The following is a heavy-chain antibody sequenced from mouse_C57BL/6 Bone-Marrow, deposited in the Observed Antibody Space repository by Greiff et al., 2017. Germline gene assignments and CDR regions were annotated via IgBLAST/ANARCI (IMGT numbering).Heavy chain of an antibody. CDR1: GFTFSSYA. V-gene: IGHV5-9-1*02. D-gene: IGHD2-1*01. CDR2: ISSGGDYI. CDR3: TRVYYGNYDYYAMDY. J-gene: IGHJ4*01. Sequence: EVKLVESGEGLVKPGGSLKLSCAASGFTFSSYAMSWVRQTPEKRLEWVAYISSGGDYIYYADTVKGRFIISRDNARNTLYLQMSSLKSEDTAMYYCTRVYYGNYDYYAMDYWGQGTSVTVSS.